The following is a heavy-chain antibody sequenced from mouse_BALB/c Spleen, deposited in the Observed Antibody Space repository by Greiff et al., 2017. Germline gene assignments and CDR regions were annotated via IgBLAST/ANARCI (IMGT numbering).Heavy chain of an antibody. J-gene: IGHJ1*01. CDR3: ARGKDYYYGRGYFDV. Sequence: EVKLEESGGGLVKPGGSLKLSCAASGFTFSSYAMSWVRQTPEKRLEWVASISSGGSTYYPDSVKGRFTISRDNARNILYLQMSSLRSEDTAMYYCARGKDYYYGRGYFDVWGAGTTVTVSS. CDR1: GFTFSSYA. CDR2: ISSGGST. D-gene: IGHD1-1*01. V-gene: IGHV5-6-5*01.